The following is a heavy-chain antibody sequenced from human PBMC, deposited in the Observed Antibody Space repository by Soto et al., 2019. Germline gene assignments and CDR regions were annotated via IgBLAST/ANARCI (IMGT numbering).Heavy chain of an antibody. CDR2: IYTSGST. Sequence: PSETLSLTCTVSGGSISSYYGSWIRQPAGKGLEWIGRIYTSGSTNYNPSLKSRVTMSVDTSKNQFSLKLSSVTAADTAVYYCASGPGGSGVTTNYYYGMDVWGQGTTVTVSS. J-gene: IGHJ6*02. CDR1: GGSISSYY. CDR3: ASGPGGSGVTTNYYYGMDV. V-gene: IGHV4-4*07. D-gene: IGHD4-17*01.